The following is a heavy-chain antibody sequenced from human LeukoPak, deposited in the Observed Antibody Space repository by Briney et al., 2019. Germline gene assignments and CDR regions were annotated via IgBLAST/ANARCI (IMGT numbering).Heavy chain of an antibody. Sequence: SVKVSCKASGGTFSSYAISWVRQAPGQGLEWMGGIIPIFGTANYAQKFQGRVTITADKSTSTAYMELSSLRSEDTAVYYCARGNCSGGSCYSDPHNWFDPWGQGTLVTVSS. CDR1: GGTFSSYA. D-gene: IGHD2-15*01. J-gene: IGHJ5*02. V-gene: IGHV1-69*06. CDR3: ARGNCSGGSCYSDPHNWFDP. CDR2: IIPIFGTA.